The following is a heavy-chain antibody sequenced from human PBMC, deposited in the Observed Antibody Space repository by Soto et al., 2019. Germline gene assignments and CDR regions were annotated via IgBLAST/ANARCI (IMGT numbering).Heavy chain of an antibody. J-gene: IGHJ3*02. D-gene: IGHD3-22*01. CDR1: GGSISSGDYY. V-gene: IGHV4-30-4*01. CDR2: IYYSGST. CDR3: ARAGATYYYDSSGYLDAFDI. Sequence: QVQLQESGPGLVKPSQTLSLTCTVSGGSISSGDYYWSWIRQPPGKGLEWIGYIYYSGSTYYNPSLKSRVIISVDTYKNQFSLKLSSVTAADTAVYYCARAGATYYYDSSGYLDAFDIWGQGTMVTVSS.